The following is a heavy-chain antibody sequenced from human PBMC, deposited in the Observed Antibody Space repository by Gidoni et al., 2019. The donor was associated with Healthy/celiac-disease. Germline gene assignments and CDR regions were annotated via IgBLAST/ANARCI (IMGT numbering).Heavy chain of an antibody. D-gene: IGHD2-15*01. CDR1: GGSFSGYY. V-gene: IGHV4-34*01. J-gene: IGHJ6*03. CDR3: ARVGGSLGHYYYMDV. CDR2: INHSGST. Sequence: QVQLQQWGAGLLKPSETLSLTCAVYGGSFSGYYWSWIRQPPGKGLEWIGEINHSGSTNYNPSLKSRVTISVDTSKNQFSLKLSSVTAADTAVYYCARVGGSLGHYYYMDVWGKGTTVTVSS.